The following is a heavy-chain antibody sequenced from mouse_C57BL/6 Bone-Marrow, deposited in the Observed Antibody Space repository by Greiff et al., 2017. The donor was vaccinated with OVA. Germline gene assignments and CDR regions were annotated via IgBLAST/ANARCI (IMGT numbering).Heavy chain of an antibody. CDR1: GYSITSGYY. J-gene: IGHJ3*01. V-gene: IGHV3-6*01. Sequence: EVQLQESGPGLVKPSQSLSLTCSVTGYSITSGYYWNWIRQFPGNKLEWMGYISYDGSNNYNPSLKNRISITRDTSKNQFFLKLNSVTTEDTATYYCASRLRPWFAYWGQGTLVTVSA. D-gene: IGHD2-4*01. CDR3: ASRLRPWFAY. CDR2: ISYDGSN.